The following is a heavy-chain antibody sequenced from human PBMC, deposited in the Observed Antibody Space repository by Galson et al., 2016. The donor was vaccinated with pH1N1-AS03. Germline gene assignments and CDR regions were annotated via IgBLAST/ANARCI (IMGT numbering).Heavy chain of an antibody. CDR2: IYPIDSDT. CDR3: ARHREDQVLSSPMDV. CDR1: GYSFTKNW. J-gene: IGHJ6*02. V-gene: IGHV5-51*01. Sequence: QSGAEVKKPGESLKISCKGSGYSFTKNWIGWVRQMPGKGLEWMGFIYPIDSDTRYSPAFQGQVTISVDKSINTAYLQWSSLKAADTAMYFRARHREDQVLSSPMDVWGRGTTVIVSS. D-gene: IGHD1-26*01.